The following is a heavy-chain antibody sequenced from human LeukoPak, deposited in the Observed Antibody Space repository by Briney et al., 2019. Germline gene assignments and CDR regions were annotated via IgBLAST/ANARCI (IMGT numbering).Heavy chain of an antibody. D-gene: IGHD3-10*01. J-gene: IGHJ3*02. Sequence: SETLSLTCTVSGGPISSGDYYWSWIRQPSGKGLEWIGYIYYSGSTYYNPPLKSQVTISVDTSKNQFSLKLSSVTAADTAVYYCARDLSVSGQLLSTSAFDIWGQGTMVTVSS. CDR3: ARDLSVSGQLLSTSAFDI. V-gene: IGHV4-30-4*01. CDR1: GGPISSGDYY. CDR2: IYYSGST.